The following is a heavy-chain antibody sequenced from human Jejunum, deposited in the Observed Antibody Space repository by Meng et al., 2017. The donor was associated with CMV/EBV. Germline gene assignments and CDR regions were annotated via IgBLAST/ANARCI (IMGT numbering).Heavy chain of an antibody. J-gene: IGHJ3*02. CDR1: GFPLSSYW. V-gene: IGHV3-7*01. D-gene: IGHD2-8*01. Sequence: SCAASGFPLSSYWMTWVRQAPGKGLEWVANIKQDGSERYYVDSVKGRFTISRDNAKNSLYLQMNSLRADDTAVYYCSTVNGHAFDIWGQGTMVTVSS. CDR3: STVNGHAFDI. CDR2: IKQDGSER.